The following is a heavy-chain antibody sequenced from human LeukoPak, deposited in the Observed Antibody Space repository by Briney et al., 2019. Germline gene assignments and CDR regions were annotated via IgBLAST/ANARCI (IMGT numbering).Heavy chain of an antibody. CDR3: ARWLRQGDY. D-gene: IGHD5-12*01. CDR2: ITSSSSAI. V-gene: IGHV3-48*01. CDR1: GFTFSSYS. Sequence: GGSLRLSCAASGFTFSSYSMNWVRQAPGKGLEWVSFITSSSSAIYYADSVKGRFTISRDNSKNTLYLQMNSLRAEDTAVYYCARWLRQGDYWGQGTLVTVSS. J-gene: IGHJ4*02.